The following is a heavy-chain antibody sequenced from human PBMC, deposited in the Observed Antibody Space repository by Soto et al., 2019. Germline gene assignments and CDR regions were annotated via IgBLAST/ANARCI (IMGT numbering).Heavy chain of an antibody. D-gene: IGHD1-7*01. CDR2: IYYSGST. CDR1: GGSISSGGYY. V-gene: IGHV4-31*03. J-gene: IGHJ5*02. CDR3: ARDQKLYNWNYVLAGWFDP. Sequence: QVQLQESGPGLVKPSQTLSLTCTVSGGSISSGGYYWSWIRQHPGKGLEWIGYIYYSGSTYYNPSLKSRVTISVDTSKNQFSLKLSSVTAADTAVSYCARDQKLYNWNYVLAGWFDPGGKGTLVTVSS.